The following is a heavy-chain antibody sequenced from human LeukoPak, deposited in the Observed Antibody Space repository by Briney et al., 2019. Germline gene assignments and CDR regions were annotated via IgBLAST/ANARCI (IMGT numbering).Heavy chain of an antibody. D-gene: IGHD3/OR15-3a*01. V-gene: IGHV3-7*01. Sequence: PGGSLRLSCAASGFSLSRYWMSWVRQAPGKGLEWVANIGKDGTGNHYVDSVKGRFTISRDNAKNSLYLQMNSLRADDTAVYYCATDLDYYATDRWGHGTLVTVFS. J-gene: IGHJ5*02. CDR3: ATDLDYYATDR. CDR2: IGKDGTGN. CDR1: GFSLSRYW.